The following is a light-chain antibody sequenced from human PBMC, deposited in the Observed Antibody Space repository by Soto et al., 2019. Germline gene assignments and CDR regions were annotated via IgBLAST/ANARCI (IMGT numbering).Light chain of an antibody. Sequence: DIQMTQSPSSLSASVGDRVTITCRASQSIGYYLNWYQQKPGTAPKLLIYAASSLQSGVPSRFSGSGSGTDFTLTISSLQPEDFATYYCQQSYSTPQTTFGQGTKLEIK. J-gene: IGKJ2*01. CDR1: QSIGYY. CDR2: AAS. CDR3: QQSYSTPQTT. V-gene: IGKV1-39*01.